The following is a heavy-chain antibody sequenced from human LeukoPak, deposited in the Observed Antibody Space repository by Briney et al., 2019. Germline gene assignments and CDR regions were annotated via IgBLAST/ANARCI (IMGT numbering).Heavy chain of an antibody. Sequence: GGSLRLSCAASGFTFSSYAMHWVRQAPGKGLEWVADISYDGSNKYYADSVKGRLTISRDNSKSTLYLQMNSLRAEDTATYYCARDYASDYWGQGTLVTVSS. J-gene: IGHJ4*02. CDR1: GFTFSSYA. CDR2: ISYDGSNK. D-gene: IGHD3-10*01. V-gene: IGHV3-30-3*01. CDR3: ARDYASDY.